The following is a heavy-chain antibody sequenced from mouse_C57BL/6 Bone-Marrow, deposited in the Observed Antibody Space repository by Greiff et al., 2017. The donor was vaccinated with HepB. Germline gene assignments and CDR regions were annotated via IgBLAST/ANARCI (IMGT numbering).Heavy chain of an antibody. J-gene: IGHJ3*01. D-gene: IGHD1-1*01. CDR3: ARDRGYYGSSPAWFAY. V-gene: IGHV5-4*01. CDR2: ISDGGSYT. Sequence: EVKVVESGGGLVKPGGSLKLSCAASGFTFSSYAMSWVRQTPEKRLEWVATISDGGSYTYYPDNVKGRFTISRDNAKNNLYLQMSHLKSEDTAMYYCARDRGYYGSSPAWFAYWGQGTLVTVSA. CDR1: GFTFSSYA.